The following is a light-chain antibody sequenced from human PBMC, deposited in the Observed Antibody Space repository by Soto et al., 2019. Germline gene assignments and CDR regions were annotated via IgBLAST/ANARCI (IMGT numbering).Light chain of an antibody. CDR3: HQYDSFLFT. Sequence: DVQMTQSPSTLSASVGDRVTITCRARQSIGSWVAWYQQKPGKAPNLLLFDASNLQTGVPARFCGSGSGTELTLAISSLPPDDFGTYFCHQYDSFLFTFGQGTKLEIK. CDR2: DAS. V-gene: IGKV1-5*01. CDR1: QSIGSW. J-gene: IGKJ2*01.